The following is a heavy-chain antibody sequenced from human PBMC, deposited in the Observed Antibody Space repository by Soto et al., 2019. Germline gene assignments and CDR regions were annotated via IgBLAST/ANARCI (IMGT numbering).Heavy chain of an antibody. J-gene: IGHJ6*02. CDR1: GGTFSSYA. Sequence: VQLVQSGAEVKKPGSSVKVSCKASGGTFSSYAISWVRQAPGQGLEWMGGFIPMFNRPHSARKFQGRVTITADESTSTAYMDLSSLRSEDTGFYYCARGQFHHVSNYYYALDVWGQGTTVTVSS. CDR2: FIPMFNRP. V-gene: IGHV1-69*01. CDR3: ARGQFHHVSNYYYALDV.